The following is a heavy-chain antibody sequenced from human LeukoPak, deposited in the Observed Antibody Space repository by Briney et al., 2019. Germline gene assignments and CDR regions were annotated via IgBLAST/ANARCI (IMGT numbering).Heavy chain of an antibody. D-gene: IGHD6-13*01. J-gene: IGHJ4*02. CDR1: GFTFSSYW. V-gene: IGHV3-7*01. CDR2: IKQDGSEK. CDR3: SRKAALYYFDY. Sequence: GGSLRLSCAVSGFTFSSYWMSWVRQAPGKGLEWVANIKQDGSEKYYVDSVKGRFTISRDNAKNSLHLQMNSLRAEYTAVYYCSRKAALYYFDYWGQGTLVTVSS.